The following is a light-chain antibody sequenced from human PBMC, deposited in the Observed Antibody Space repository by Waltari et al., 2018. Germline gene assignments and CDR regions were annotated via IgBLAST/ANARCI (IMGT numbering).Light chain of an antibody. CDR2: SYN. CDR3: QSYDGSLSASM. Sequence: QSVLTQPPSMSGAPGQRVTISCTGSSSNIGAGYDVHWYQQLPGPAPKLLIYSYNNRPSGVPDRCSGSKSGTSASLAIAGLQAEDEADYYCQSYDGSLSASMFGGGTKLTVL. V-gene: IGLV1-40*01. CDR1: SSNIGAGYD. J-gene: IGLJ3*02.